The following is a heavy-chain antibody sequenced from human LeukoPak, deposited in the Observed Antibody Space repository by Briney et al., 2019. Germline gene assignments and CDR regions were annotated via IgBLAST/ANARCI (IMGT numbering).Heavy chain of an antibody. CDR3: ARGTTVPRYRQNAFDI. J-gene: IGHJ3*02. CDR2: IIPIFGTA. Sequence: ASVKVSCKASGGTFSSYAISWVRQAPGQGLEWMGGIIPIFGTANYAQKFQGRVTITADESTSTAYMELSSLRSEDTAVYYCARGTTVPRYRQNAFDIWGQGTMVTVSS. V-gene: IGHV1-69*13. D-gene: IGHD1-1*01. CDR1: GGTFSSYA.